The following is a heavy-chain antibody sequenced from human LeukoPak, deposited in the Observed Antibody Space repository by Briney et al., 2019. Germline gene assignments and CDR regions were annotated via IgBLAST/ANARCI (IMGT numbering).Heavy chain of an antibody. CDR3: ARYIVSYPHDAFDI. J-gene: IGHJ3*02. CDR1: GGSISNNNW. Sequence: PSETLSLTCSVSGGSISNNNWWSWVRQSPGKGLEWIGNIYHSGTTHYNPSLKSRATISVDTSKKQFSLKLSSVTAADTAFYYCARYIVSYPHDAFDIWGQGTMVTVSS. V-gene: IGHV4-4*02. CDR2: IYHSGTT. D-gene: IGHD1-26*01.